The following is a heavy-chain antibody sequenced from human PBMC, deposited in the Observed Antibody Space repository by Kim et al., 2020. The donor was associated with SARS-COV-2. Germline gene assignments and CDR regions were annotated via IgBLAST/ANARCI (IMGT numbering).Heavy chain of an antibody. Sequence: GGSLRLSCAASGFTFSSYGMHWVRQAPGKGLEWVAVISYDGSNKYYADSVKGRFTISRDNSKNTLYLQMNSLRAEDTAVYYCAKEEGSGYSSGWTYYYYGMDVCGHGTTVTVSS. J-gene: IGHJ6*02. D-gene: IGHD6-19*01. CDR3: AKEEGSGYSSGWTYYYYGMDV. V-gene: IGHV3-30*18. CDR1: GFTFSSYG. CDR2: ISYDGSNK.